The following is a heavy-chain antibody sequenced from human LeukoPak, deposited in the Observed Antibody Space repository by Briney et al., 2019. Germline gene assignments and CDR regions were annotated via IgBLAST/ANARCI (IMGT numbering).Heavy chain of an antibody. D-gene: IGHD3-10*01. CDR2: MNPNSGNT. CDR3: AGVRGVIIPYYYYMDV. CDR1: GYTFTSYD. J-gene: IGHJ6*03. Sequence: ASVKVSCKASGYTFTSYDINWVRQATGQGLEWMGWMNPNSGNTGYAQKFQDRVTITSDTSISTAYMELSSLRSDDTAVYYCAGVRGVIIPYYYYMDVWGKGTTVTISS. V-gene: IGHV1-8*03.